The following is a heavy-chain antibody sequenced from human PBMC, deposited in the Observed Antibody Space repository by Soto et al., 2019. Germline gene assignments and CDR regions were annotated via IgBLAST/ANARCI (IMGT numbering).Heavy chain of an antibody. CDR2: ISGSGNTS. CDR1: GFTFSSYA. V-gene: IGHV3-23*01. Sequence: EVQLLESGGGLVQPGGSLRLSCVASGFTFSSYAMTWVRQAPGKGLEWVSAISGSGNTSYYADSVKGRFTISRDSSKKMLYLQMNSLRPEDTAVYYCAKDRGRTWYEDYWGQGTLVTVSP. D-gene: IGHD6-13*01. CDR3: AKDRGRTWYEDY. J-gene: IGHJ4*02.